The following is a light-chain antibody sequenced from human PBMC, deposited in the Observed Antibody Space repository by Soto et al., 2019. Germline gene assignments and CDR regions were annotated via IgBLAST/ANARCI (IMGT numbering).Light chain of an antibody. CDR3: QHYGSSPFT. J-gene: IGKJ3*01. CDR2: GAS. V-gene: IGKV3-20*01. CDR1: QSVSSSY. Sequence: EIVLTQSPGTLSLSPGERATLSCRASQSVSSSYLAWYQQKPGQTPRLLFYGASSRATGIPDMFSGSGSGTDFSLTISRLEPEYFAVYYCQHYGSSPFTFGPGTKVEMK.